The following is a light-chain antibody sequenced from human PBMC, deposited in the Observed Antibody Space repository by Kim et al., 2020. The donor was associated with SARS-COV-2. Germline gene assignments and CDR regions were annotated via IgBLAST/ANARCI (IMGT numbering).Light chain of an antibody. J-gene: IGLJ3*02. CDR2: QDS. CDR1: NLGDKY. CDR3: QAWDSSTSWV. Sequence: VSPGQSASITCSGDNLGDKYACWYQQKPGQAPVQVIYQDSRRPSGIPERFSGSNSGNTATLTISGTQAMDEADYYCQAWDSSTSWVFGGGTQLTVL. V-gene: IGLV3-1*01.